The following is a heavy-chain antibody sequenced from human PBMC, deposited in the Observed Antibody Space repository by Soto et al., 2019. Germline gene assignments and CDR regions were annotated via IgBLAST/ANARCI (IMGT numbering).Heavy chain of an antibody. V-gene: IGHV3-21*01. CDR2: ISSSSSYI. CDR3: AREGRRGYSYGYRSDNTPDADPELEH. CDR1: GFTFSSYS. D-gene: IGHD5-18*01. Sequence: GGSLRLSCAASGFTFSSYSMNWVRQAPGKGLEWVSSISSSSSYIYYADSVKGRFTISRDNAKNSLYLQMNSLRAEDTAVYYCAREGRRGYSYGYRSDNTPDADPELEHWGQGTLVTVSS. J-gene: IGHJ4*02.